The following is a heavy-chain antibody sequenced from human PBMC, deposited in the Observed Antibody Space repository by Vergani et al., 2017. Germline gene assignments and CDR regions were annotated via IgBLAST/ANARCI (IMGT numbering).Heavy chain of an antibody. J-gene: IGHJ4*02. CDR1: GYSISSGYY. CDR3: ARGGGMATTLTYFDY. CDR2: ICHTEDT. Sequence: QVQLQESGPGLVKPSETLSLTCAVSGYSISSGYYWSWIRQPPGKGLEWIGEICHTEDTKYSPSLKSRVTVSVDTSKNQFSLKLSSVTAADTAVYYCARGGGMATTLTYFDYWGQGTLVTVSS. V-gene: IGHV4-38-2*01. D-gene: IGHD5-24*01.